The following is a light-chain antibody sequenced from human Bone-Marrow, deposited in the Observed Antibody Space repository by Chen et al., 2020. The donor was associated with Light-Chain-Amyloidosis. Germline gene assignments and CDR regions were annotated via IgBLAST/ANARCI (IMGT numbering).Light chain of an antibody. CDR2: AAS. CDR3: QQYHDWPPIT. CDR1: QSVRSN. V-gene: IGKV3-15*01. Sequence: EIMMTQSPASVTVSPGESVTLSCRASQSVRSNLAWYQQRPGQAPRLLISAASTRASNVPVRFSGSGSGTEFTLTISTLQSEDFAVYYCQQYHDWPPITFGQGTRLEIK. J-gene: IGKJ5*01.